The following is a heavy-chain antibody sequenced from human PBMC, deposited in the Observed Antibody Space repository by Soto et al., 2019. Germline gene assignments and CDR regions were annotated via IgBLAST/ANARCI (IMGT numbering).Heavy chain of an antibody. CDR2: MYSGGDT. Sequence: GGSLRLSCAASGFSVSSSHMSWARPAPGKGLEWVSIMYSGGDTYYAVSVKGRFTISRDNSKNTVFLQMNSLRAGVTAVYYCARAAFAGSYRSGYFDYWGQGTLVTVSS. J-gene: IGHJ4*02. CDR1: GFSVSSSH. D-gene: IGHD3-16*02. CDR3: ARAAFAGSYRSGYFDY. V-gene: IGHV3-53*01.